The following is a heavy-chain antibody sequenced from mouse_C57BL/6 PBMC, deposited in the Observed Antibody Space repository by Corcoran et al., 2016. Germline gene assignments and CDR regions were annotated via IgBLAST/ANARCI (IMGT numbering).Heavy chain of an antibody. D-gene: IGHD4-1*01. CDR3: AINWDVYYFDY. J-gene: IGHJ2*01. CDR2: IYPRSGNT. V-gene: IGHV1-81*01. CDR1: GYTFTSSG. Sequence: QVQLQQSGAELARPGASVKLSCKASGYTFTSSGISWVKQRTGQGLEWIGEIYPRSGNTYYNEKFKGKATLTADKSSSTAYMELRSLTSEDSAVYFCAINWDVYYFDYWGQGTTLTVSS.